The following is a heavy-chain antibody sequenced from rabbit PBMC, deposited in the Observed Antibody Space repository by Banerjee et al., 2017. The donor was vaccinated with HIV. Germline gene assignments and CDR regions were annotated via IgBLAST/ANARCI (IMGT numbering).Heavy chain of an antibody. Sequence: QEQLEESGGGLVKPEGSLKLSCTASGFDLSSYYVMCWVRQAPGKGLEWIGCIDAGSGTTYYANWAKGRFTISKTSSTTVTLQMTSLTAADTATYFCARDLAAVNGWNFGWWGPGTLVT. CDR2: IDAGSGTT. CDR1: GFDLSSYYV. D-gene: IGHD4-1*01. V-gene: IGHV1S45*01. J-gene: IGHJ4*01. CDR3: ARDLAAVNGWNFGW.